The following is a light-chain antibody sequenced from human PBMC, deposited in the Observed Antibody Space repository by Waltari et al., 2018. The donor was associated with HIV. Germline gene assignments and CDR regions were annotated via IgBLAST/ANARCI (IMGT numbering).Light chain of an antibody. CDR3: YSTDSSGYHKV. V-gene: IGLV3-10*01. CDR1: ALAQKY. J-gene: IGLJ2*01. CDR2: EDD. Sequence: SYELTQPPSVSVSPGQAARIPCSGAALAQKYAYWYQQKSGQAPVLVIYEDDKRPSGIPERFSASTSGTMATLTISGAQVEDEGDYYCYSTDSSGYHKVFGGGTKLTVL.